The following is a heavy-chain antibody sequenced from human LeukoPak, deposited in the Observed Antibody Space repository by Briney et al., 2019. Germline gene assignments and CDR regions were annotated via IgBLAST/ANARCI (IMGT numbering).Heavy chain of an antibody. CDR3: ARQSLVVVPAAMPDYYYYGMDV. D-gene: IGHD2-2*01. V-gene: IGHV1-46*01. CDR1: GYTFTSYY. J-gene: IGHJ6*02. CDR2: INPSGGST. Sequence: ASVKVSCKASGYTFTSYYMHWVRQAPGQGLEWVGIINPSGGSTSYAQKFQGRVTMTRDTSTSTVYMELSSLRSEDTAVYYCARQSLVVVPAAMPDYYYYGMDVWGQGTTVTVSS.